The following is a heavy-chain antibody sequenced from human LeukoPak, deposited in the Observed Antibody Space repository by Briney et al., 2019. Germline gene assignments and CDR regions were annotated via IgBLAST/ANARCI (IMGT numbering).Heavy chain of an antibody. D-gene: IGHD6-13*01. J-gene: IGHJ4*02. CDR3: AKDPAPLGIPAAGGPFDY. V-gene: IGHV3-23*01. CDR2: ISGSGGST. CDR1: GFTFSNYA. Sequence: PGGSLRLSCAASGFTFSNYAMSWVRQAPGKGLEWVSSISGSGGSTYYADSVKGRFTISRDNSKNSLYVQMNSLRPEDTAVYYCAKDPAPLGIPAAGGPFDYWGLGTLVTVSS.